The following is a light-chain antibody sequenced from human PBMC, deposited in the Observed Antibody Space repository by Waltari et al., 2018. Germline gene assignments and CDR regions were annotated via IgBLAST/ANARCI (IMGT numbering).Light chain of an antibody. Sequence: QTVVTQEPSFSVSPGGTGTLTCGLSSGSVSTSYSPSWYQQTPGQAPRTLIYSTNTRSSGVPDRFSGSILGNKAALTITGAQADDESDYYCVLYMGSGTWVFGGGTKLTVL. J-gene: IGLJ3*02. CDR3: VLYMGSGTWV. V-gene: IGLV8-61*01. CDR2: STN. CDR1: SGSVSTSYS.